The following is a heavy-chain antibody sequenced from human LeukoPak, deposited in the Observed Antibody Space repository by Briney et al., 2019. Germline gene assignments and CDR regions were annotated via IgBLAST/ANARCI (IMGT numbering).Heavy chain of an antibody. V-gene: IGHV3-23*01. CDR2: IGVSGGST. Sequence: GGTLRLSCASSGFTFSRYVLTWVRQAPGKGLEWVSAIGVSGGSTFYADSVKGRFTISRDNSKNTLYLLMNSLRAEDTAIYYCAKEVGPFDFWGQGTLVTVSS. CDR3: AKEVGPFDF. D-gene: IGHD1-26*01. J-gene: IGHJ4*02. CDR1: GFTFSRYV.